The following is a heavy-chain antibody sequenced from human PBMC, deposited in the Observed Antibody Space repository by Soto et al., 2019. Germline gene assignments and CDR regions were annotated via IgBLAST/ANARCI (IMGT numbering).Heavy chain of an antibody. J-gene: IGHJ6*02. CDR2: IIPIFGTA. Sequence: SVKVSCKASGGTFSSYAISWVRQAPGQGLEWMGGIIPIFGTANYAQKFQGRVTITADESTSTAYMELSSLRSEDTAVYYCARGGVTMVRGVIIPYYYYGMDVWGQGTTVTVSS. D-gene: IGHD3-10*01. V-gene: IGHV1-69*13. CDR1: GGTFSSYA. CDR3: ARGGVTMVRGVIIPYYYYGMDV.